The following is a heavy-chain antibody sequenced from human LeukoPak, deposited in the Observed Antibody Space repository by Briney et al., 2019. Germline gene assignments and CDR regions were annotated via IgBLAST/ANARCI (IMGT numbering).Heavy chain of an antibody. Sequence: SETLSLTCTVSGGSISSYYWSWIRQPPGKGLEWIGYIYYSGSTNYNPSPKSRVTISVDTYKNQFSLKLSSVTAADTAVYYCAREYDSSGYAFDYWGQGTLVTVSS. D-gene: IGHD3-22*01. CDR2: IYYSGST. V-gene: IGHV4-59*01. J-gene: IGHJ4*02. CDR1: GGSISSYY. CDR3: AREYDSSGYAFDY.